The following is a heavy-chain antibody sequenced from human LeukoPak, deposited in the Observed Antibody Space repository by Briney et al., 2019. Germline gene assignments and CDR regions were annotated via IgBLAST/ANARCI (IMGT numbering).Heavy chain of an antibody. Sequence: SETLSLTCTVSGGSISSYYWSWLRQPPGKGLEWIGYIYYSGSTNYNPSLKSRVTISVDTSKNQFSLKLSSVTAADTAVYYCARDLGGGTDAFDIWGQGTMVTVSS. CDR1: GGSISSYY. J-gene: IGHJ3*02. V-gene: IGHV4-59*01. D-gene: IGHD2-15*01. CDR3: ARDLGGGTDAFDI. CDR2: IYYSGST.